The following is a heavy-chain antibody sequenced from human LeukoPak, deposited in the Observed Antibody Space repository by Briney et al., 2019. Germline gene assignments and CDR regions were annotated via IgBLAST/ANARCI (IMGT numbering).Heavy chain of an antibody. V-gene: IGHV3-53*01. Sequence: GGSLRLSCAASGFTVSSNYMSWVRQAPGKGLEWVSVIYSGGSTYYADSVKGRFIISRDNSKNTLYLQMNSLRAEDTAVYYCARGVGGYYFIAPFDYWGQGTLVTVSS. J-gene: IGHJ4*02. CDR1: GFTVSSNY. CDR2: IYSGGST. CDR3: ARGVGGYYFIAPFDY. D-gene: IGHD3-3*01.